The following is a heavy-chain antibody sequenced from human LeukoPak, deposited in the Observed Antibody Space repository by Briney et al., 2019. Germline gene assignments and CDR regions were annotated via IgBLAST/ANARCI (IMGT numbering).Heavy chain of an antibody. CDR2: IRAHNGNP. CDR1: GYTCATYD. D-gene: IGHD4-17*01. J-gene: IGHJ4*02. V-gene: IGHV1-18*01. CDR3: ARVDIIDYGDTGYFDY. Sequence: GASVKVSCKASGYTCATYDISWVRQARGQRLEGMGWIRAHNGNPNYAQMLQGRVTMTTTTSTSTAYMELRSLRSDDTAVYYCARVDIIDYGDTGYFDYWGQGTLVTVSS.